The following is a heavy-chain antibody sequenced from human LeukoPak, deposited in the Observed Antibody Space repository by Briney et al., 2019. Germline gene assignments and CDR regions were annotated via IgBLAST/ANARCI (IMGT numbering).Heavy chain of an antibody. CDR2: ISGSSATI. CDR1: GFTFSNYA. Sequence: PGGSLRLSCAASGFTFSNYAMTWVRQAPGKGLEWVSSISGSSATIYYADSVKGRFTISRDNSKNTLFLQMNSLRAEDTALYYCAKDVRSNYEAWGQGTLVTVSS. V-gene: IGHV3-23*01. CDR3: AKDVRSNYEA. J-gene: IGHJ5*02. D-gene: IGHD4-11*01.